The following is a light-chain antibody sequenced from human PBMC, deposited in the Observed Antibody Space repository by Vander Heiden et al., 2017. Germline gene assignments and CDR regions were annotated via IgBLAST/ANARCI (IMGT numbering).Light chain of an antibody. CDR2: ATS. J-gene: IGKJ3*01. CDR3: QQLNSSPLFT. V-gene: IGKV1-9*01. Sequence: IQLTPSPSFLSASVGDRVTITCRASQGINSYVAWYQQKPGKAPKLLIYATSTLKSGVPSRFSGSGSGTDFTLTISSLQPEDFATYYCQQLNSSPLFTFGPGTKVDFK. CDR1: QGINSY.